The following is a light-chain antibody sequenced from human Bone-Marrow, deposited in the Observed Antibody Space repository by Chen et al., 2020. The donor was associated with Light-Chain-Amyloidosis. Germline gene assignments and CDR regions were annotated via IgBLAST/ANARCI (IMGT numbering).Light chain of an antibody. CDR2: DDN. CDR3: QVWDSSSYHPV. V-gene: IGLV3-21*02. CDR1: NIGSES. J-gene: IGLJ3*02. Sequence: SYVLTQPPSVSVAPGQTARITCGGNNIGSESVHWYQQKPGQAPVLVVYDDNARPSGIPERFAGSNSENTATLTISRGEDGDEADYSCQVWDSSSYHPVFGGGTKLTV.